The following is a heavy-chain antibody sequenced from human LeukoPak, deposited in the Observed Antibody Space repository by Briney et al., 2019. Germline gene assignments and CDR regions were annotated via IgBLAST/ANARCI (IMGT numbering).Heavy chain of an antibody. CDR3: AKTYYYDSAWFDP. V-gene: IGHV4-38-2*02. D-gene: IGHD3-22*01. J-gene: IGHJ5*02. CDR2: IYHSGST. CDR1: GYSISSGYY. Sequence: SETLSLTCTVSGYSISSGYYWGWIRQPPGKGLEWIGSIYHSGSTYYNPSLKSRVTISVDTSTNQFSLKLSSVTAADTAVYYCAKTYYYDSAWFDPWGQGTLVTVSS.